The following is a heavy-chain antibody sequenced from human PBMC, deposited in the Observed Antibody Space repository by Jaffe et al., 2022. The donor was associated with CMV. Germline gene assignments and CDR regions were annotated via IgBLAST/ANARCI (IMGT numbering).Heavy chain of an antibody. V-gene: IGHV1-46*01. CDR2: INPSGGST. CDR3: ARVRQQLVRFLPPEY. D-gene: IGHD6-13*01. CDR1: GYTFTSYY. Sequence: QVQLVQSGAEVKKPGASVKVSCKASGYTFTSYYMHWVRQAPGQGLEWMGIINPSGGSTSYAQKFQGRVTMTRDTSTSTVYMELSSLRSEDTAVYYCARVRQQLVRFLPPEYWGQGTLVTVSS. J-gene: IGHJ4*02.